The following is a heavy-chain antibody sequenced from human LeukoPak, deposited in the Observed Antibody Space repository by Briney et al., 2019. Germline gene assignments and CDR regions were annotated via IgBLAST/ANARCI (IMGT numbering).Heavy chain of an antibody. J-gene: IGHJ4*02. V-gene: IGHV3-30*02. D-gene: IGHD5-24*01. CDR1: GFTFSSYG. Sequence: GGSLRLSCAASGFTFSSYGMHWVRQAPGKGLEWVAFIRYDGSNKYYADSVKGRFTISRDNSKNTLYLQMNSLRAEDTAVYYCAKDHSADGWPTFEYWGRGTLVTVSS. CDR2: IRYDGSNK. CDR3: AKDHSADGWPTFEY.